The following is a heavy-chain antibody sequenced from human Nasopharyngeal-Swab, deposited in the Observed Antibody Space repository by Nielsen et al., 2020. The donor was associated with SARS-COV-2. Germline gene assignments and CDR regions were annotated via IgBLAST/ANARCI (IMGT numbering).Heavy chain of an antibody. J-gene: IGHJ5*02. D-gene: IGHD4-23*01. CDR1: GYSFTTYW. CDR2: IYPGDSDT. CDR3: ARASYGGNSGNWFDP. Sequence: GESLKISCKGSGYSFTTYWIGWVRQMPGKGLEWMGIIYPGDSDTRYSPSFQGQVTISADKSISTAYLQWTSLKASDTAMYYCARASYGGNSGNWFDPWGQGTLATVSS. V-gene: IGHV5-51*01.